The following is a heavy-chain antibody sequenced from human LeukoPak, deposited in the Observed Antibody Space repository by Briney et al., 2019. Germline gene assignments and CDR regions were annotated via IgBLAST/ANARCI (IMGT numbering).Heavy chain of an antibody. CDR1: GGSFSGYY. Sequence: SETLSLTCAVYGGSFSGYYWSWIRQPLGKGLEWIGEINHSGSTNYNPSLKSRVTISVDTSKNQFSLKLSSVTAADTAVYYCARAEDYVVVPAATYFDYWGQGTLVTVSS. V-gene: IGHV4-34*01. J-gene: IGHJ4*02. CDR2: INHSGST. CDR3: ARAEDYVVVPAATYFDY. D-gene: IGHD2-2*01.